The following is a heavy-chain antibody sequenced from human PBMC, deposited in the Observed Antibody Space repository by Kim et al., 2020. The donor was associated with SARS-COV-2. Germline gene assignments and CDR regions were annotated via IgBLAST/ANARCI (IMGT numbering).Heavy chain of an antibody. CDR3: ARVYYDFWSGPRGYYFDY. J-gene: IGHJ4*02. CDR2: INAGNGNT. V-gene: IGHV1-3*01. CDR1: GYTFTSYA. Sequence: ASVKVSCKASGYTFTSYAMHWVRQAPGQRLEWMGWINAGNGNTKYSQKFQGRVTITRDTSASTAYMELSSLRSEDTAVYYCARVYYDFWSGPRGYYFDYWGQGTLVTVSS. D-gene: IGHD3-3*01.